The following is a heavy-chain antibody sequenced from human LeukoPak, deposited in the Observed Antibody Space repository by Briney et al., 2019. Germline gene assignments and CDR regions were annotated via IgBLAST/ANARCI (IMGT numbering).Heavy chain of an antibody. CDR2: IYYSGST. CDR1: GGSISSYY. J-gene: IGHJ4*02. Sequence: SETLSLTCTVSGGSISSYYWNWIRQPPGKGLEWIGYIYYSGSTNYNPSLKSRVTISVDTSKNQFSLKLRSVTAADTAVYYCARGWRELLFRGQGTLVTVSS. D-gene: IGHD1-26*01. CDR3: ARGWRELLF. V-gene: IGHV4-59*01.